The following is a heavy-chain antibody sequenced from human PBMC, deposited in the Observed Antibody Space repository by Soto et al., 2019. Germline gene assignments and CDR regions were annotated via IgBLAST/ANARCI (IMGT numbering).Heavy chain of an antibody. J-gene: IGHJ4*02. CDR1: GGSISSYC. CDR3: ARHGAVVTQLVDS. Sequence: SETLSLTCTVSGGSISSYCWSWIRQPPGKGLEWIGYIYYSGSTNYNPSLKSRVTISVDTSKNQFSLKLSSVTAADTAVYYCARHGAVVTQLVDSWAQGTLVTVSS. V-gene: IGHV4-59*08. D-gene: IGHD2-21*02. CDR2: IYYSGST.